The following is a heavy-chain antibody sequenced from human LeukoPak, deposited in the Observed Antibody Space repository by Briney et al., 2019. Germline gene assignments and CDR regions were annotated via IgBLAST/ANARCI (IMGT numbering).Heavy chain of an antibody. D-gene: IGHD1-26*01. J-gene: IGHJ5*02. CDR2: ISSSSYI. CDR1: GFTFSSYS. CDR3: ARDDREVVGMNWFDP. V-gene: IGHV3-21*01. Sequence: PGGSLRLSCAASGFTFSSYSMNWVRQAPGKGLEWVSSISSSSYIYYADSVKGRFTISRDNAKNSLYLQMNSLRAEDTAVYYCARDDREVVGMNWFDPWGQGTLVTVSS.